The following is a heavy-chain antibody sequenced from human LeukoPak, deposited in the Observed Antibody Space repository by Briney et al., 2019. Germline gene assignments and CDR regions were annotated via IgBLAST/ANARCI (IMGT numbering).Heavy chain of an antibody. V-gene: IGHV1-18*01. CDR3: AYYKRDGGYCSSTSCQGFSFDY. CDR1: GYTFTSYG. J-gene: IGHJ4*02. Sequence: GASVKVSCKASGYTFTSYGISWVRQAPGQGLEWMGWNSAYNGNTNYAQKLQGRVTMTTDTSTSTAYMELRSLRSDDTAVYYCAYYKRDGGYCSSTSCQGFSFDYWGQGTLVTVSS. CDR2: NSAYNGNT. D-gene: IGHD2-2*01.